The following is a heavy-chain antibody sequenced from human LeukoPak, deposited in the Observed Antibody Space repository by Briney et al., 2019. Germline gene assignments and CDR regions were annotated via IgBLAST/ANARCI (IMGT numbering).Heavy chain of an antibody. V-gene: IGHV3-53*01. CDR3: ARGPVTNFEI. D-gene: IGHD4-17*01. CDR1: GFTVSSNY. Sequence: GGSLRRSCAASGFTVSSNYMSWVRQAPGKGLEWISVIYSGGTTYYADSVKGRFTISRDNSYNTLYLQMHSLRAEDTAVYYCARGPVTNFEICGQGTMVTVSS. CDR2: IYSGGTT. J-gene: IGHJ3*02.